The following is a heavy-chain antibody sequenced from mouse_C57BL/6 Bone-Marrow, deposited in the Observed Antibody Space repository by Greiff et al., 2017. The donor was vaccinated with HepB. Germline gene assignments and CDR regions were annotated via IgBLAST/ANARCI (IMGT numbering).Heavy chain of an antibody. Sequence: VQLQQSGPELVKPGASVKISCKASGYTFTDYYMNWVTQSHGKSLEWIGDINPNNGGTSYNQKFKGKATLTVDKSSSTAYMELRSLTSEDSAVYYCARGDGNYLYYAMDYWGQGTSVTVS. CDR1: GYTFTDYY. J-gene: IGHJ4*01. V-gene: IGHV1-26*01. CDR3: ARGDGNYLYYAMDY. CDR2: INPNNGGT. D-gene: IGHD2-1*01.